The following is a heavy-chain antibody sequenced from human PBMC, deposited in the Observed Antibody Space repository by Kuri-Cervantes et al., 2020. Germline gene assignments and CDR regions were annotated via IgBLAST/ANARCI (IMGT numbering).Heavy chain of an antibody. D-gene: IGHD6-13*01. V-gene: IGHV3-53*05. J-gene: IGHJ6*02. CDR1: GFTVSSNY. CDR2: IYSGGST. CDR3: ARVTAAGQYYCYYYGMDV. Sequence: GESLKISCAASGFTVSSNYMSWVRQAPGKELEWVSVIYSGGSTYYADSVKGRFTISRDNSKNTLYLQMNSLRAEDTAVYYCARVTAAGQYYCYYYGMDVWGQGTTVTVSS.